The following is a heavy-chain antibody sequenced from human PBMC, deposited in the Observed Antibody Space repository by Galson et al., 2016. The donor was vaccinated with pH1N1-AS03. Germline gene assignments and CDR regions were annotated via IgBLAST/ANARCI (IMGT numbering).Heavy chain of an antibody. CDR1: GYRFPSYW. Sequence: QSGAEVKKPGESLKISCKGSGYRFPSYWIAWVRQRPGKGLEWMGIIYAADSEISYSPSFQGQVTISVDKAISTAYLQWSRLKASDTAMYYCARRSTFGYTTNSDLFHPWGQRTLVTVSS. V-gene: IGHV5-51*01. CDR3: ARRSTFGYTTNSDLFHP. D-gene: IGHD2-2*02. J-gene: IGHJ5*02. CDR2: IYAADSEI.